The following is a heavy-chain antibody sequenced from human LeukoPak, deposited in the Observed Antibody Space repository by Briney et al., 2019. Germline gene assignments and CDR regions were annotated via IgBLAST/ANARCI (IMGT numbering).Heavy chain of an antibody. V-gene: IGHV4-39*01. Sequence: PSETLSLTCTVSGGSISSSSYYWGWIRQPPGKGLEWIGSIYYSGSTYYNPSLKSRVTISVDTSKNQFSLKLSSVTAADTAVYYCTRLIGTDPTLDYWGQGTLVTVSS. CDR1: GGSISSSSYY. D-gene: IGHD3-10*01. J-gene: IGHJ4*02. CDR3: TRLIGTDPTLDY. CDR2: IYYSGST.